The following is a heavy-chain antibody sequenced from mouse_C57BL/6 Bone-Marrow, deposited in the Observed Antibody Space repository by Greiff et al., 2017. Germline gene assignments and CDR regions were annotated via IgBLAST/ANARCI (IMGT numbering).Heavy chain of an antibody. CDR3: ARRDWDVVDY. CDR2: INPGSGGT. D-gene: IGHD4-1*01. J-gene: IGHJ2*01. Sequence: QVQLKESGAELVRPGTSVKVSCKASGYAFTNYLIEWVKQRPGQGLGWIGVINPGSGGTNYNEKFKGKATLTADKSSSTAYMQLSSLTSEDSAVYFCARRDWDVVDYWGQGTTLTVSS. V-gene: IGHV1-54*01. CDR1: GYAFTNYL.